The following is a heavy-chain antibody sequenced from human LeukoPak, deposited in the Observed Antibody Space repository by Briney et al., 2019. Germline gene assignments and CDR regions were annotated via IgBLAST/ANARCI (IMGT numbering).Heavy chain of an antibody. V-gene: IGHV1-24*01. CDR3: ATVYCGGDCYSRYYGMDV. Sequence: ASVKVSCKVSGYTLTELSMHWVRQAPGKGLEWMGGFDPEDGETIYAQKFQGRVTMTEDTSTDTAYMELSSLRSEDTAVYYCATVYCGGDCYSRYYGMDVWGQGTTVTVSS. CDR1: GYTLTELS. D-gene: IGHD2-21*02. CDR2: FDPEDGET. J-gene: IGHJ6*02.